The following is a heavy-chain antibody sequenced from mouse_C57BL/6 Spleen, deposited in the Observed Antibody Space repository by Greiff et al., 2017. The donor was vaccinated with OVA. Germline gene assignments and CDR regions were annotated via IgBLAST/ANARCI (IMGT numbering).Heavy chain of an antibody. CDR3: ARDPLRSRFAY. CDR1: GYTFTSYT. V-gene: IGHV1-4*01. Sequence: QVQLQQSGAELARPGASVKMSCKASGYTFTSYTMHWVKQRPGPGLEWIGYINPSSGYTKYNQKFKDKATLTADKSSSTAYMQLSSLTSEDSAVYYCARDPLRSRFAYWGQGTLVTVSA. D-gene: IGHD1-1*01. CDR2: INPSSGYT. J-gene: IGHJ3*01.